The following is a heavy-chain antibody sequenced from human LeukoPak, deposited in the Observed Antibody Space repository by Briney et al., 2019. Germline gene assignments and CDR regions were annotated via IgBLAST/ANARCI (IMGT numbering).Heavy chain of an antibody. CDR3: ATSQRGYSYGSPSLDY. V-gene: IGHV1-3*01. Sequence: ASVKVSCKASGYTFTSYAMHWVRQAPGQRLEWMGWINAGNGNTKYSQKFQGRVTITRDTSASTAHMELSSLRSEDTAVYYCATSQRGYSYGSPSLDYWGQGTLVTVSS. CDR1: GYTFTSYA. J-gene: IGHJ4*02. CDR2: INAGNGNT. D-gene: IGHD5-18*01.